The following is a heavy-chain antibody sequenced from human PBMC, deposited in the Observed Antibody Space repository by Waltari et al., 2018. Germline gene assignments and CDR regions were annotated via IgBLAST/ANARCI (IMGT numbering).Heavy chain of an antibody. D-gene: IGHD6-6*01. CDR1: GGSISSYY. Sequence: QVQLQESGPGLVKPSETLSLTCTVSGGSISSYYWSWIRQPPGKGLEWIGYIYYSGSTNYNPSLKSRVTISVDTSKNQFSLKLSSVTAAGTAVYYCARDYGSSSGYWGQGTLVTVSS. V-gene: IGHV4-59*01. J-gene: IGHJ4*02. CDR3: ARDYGSSSGY. CDR2: IYYSGST.